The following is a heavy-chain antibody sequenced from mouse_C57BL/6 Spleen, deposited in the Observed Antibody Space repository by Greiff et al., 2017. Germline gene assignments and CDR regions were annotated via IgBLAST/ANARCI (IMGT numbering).Heavy chain of an antibody. D-gene: IGHD1-1*01. J-gene: IGHJ4*01. V-gene: IGHV6-6*01. CDR1: GFTFSDAW. CDR3: TPRIYYYGSSDYYAMDY. Sequence: EVKVEESGGGLVQPGGSMKLSCAASGFTFSDAWMDWVRQSPEKGLEWVAEIRNKANNHATYYAESVKGRFTISRDDSKSSVYLQMNSLRAEDTGSYYCTPRIYYYGSSDYYAMDYWGQGTSVTVSS. CDR2: IRNKANNHAT.